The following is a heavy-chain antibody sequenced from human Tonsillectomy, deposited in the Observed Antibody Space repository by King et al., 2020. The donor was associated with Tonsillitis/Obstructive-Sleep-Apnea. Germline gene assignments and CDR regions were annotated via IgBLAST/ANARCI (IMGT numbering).Heavy chain of an antibody. CDR3: VRWGDYVV. CDR1: GYTFTTYW. J-gene: IGHJ3*01. D-gene: IGHD4-17*01. CDR2: IFPGDSDT. V-gene: IGHV5-51*01. Sequence: QLVQSGAEVKKPGESLKISCKGSGYTFTTYWIGWVRQMPGKGLEWMGIIFPGDSDTRYSPSFQGQVTISVDKSISTAYVQWNSLKASDTAMYYCVRWGDYVVGGQGKMVTVSS.